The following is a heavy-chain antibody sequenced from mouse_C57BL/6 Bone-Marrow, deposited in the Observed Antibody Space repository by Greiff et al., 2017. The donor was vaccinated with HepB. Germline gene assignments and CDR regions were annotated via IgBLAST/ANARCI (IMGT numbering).Heavy chain of an antibody. CDR3: AREGYYSNPWFAY. CDR1: GYTFTDYN. J-gene: IGHJ3*01. Sequence: EVKVVESGPELVKPGASVKIPCKASGYTFTDYNMDWVKQSHGKSLEWIGDINPNNGGTIYNQKFKGKATLTVDKSSSTAYMELRSLTSEDTAVYYCAREGYYSNPWFAYWGQGTLVTVSA. V-gene: IGHV1-18*01. CDR2: INPNNGGT. D-gene: IGHD2-5*01.